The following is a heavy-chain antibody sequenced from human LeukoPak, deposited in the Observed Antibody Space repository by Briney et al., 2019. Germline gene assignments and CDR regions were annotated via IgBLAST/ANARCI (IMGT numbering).Heavy chain of an antibody. CDR2: ISWDGGST. V-gene: IGHV3-43D*03. CDR3: AAYRGKFDY. CDR1: GFTFDEYA. J-gene: IGHJ4*02. D-gene: IGHD1-26*01. Sequence: GGSLRLSCAASGFTFDEYAMHWVRQAPGKGLEWVSLISWDGGSTYCADYVKVRFTMSRDISKNILYLQLTSLRAEDTAVYYCAAYRGKFDYWGQGTLVTVSS.